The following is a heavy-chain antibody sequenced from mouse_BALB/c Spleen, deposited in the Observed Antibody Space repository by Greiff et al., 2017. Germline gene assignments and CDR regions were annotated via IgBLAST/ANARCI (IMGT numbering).Heavy chain of an antibody. D-gene: IGHD1-1*01. V-gene: IGHV14-3*02. Sequence: VQLQQSGAELVKPGASVKLSCTASGFNIKDTYMHWVKQRPEQGLEWIGRIDPANGNTKYDPKFQGKATITADPSSNTAYLQLSSLTSEDTPVYYCVRILYYGSSYDAMDYWGQGTSGTGSS. J-gene: IGHJ4*01. CDR2: IDPANGNT. CDR1: GFNIKDTY. CDR3: VRILYYGSSYDAMDY.